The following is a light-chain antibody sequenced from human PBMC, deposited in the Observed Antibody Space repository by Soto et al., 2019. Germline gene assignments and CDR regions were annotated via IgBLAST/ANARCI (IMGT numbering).Light chain of an antibody. CDR1: SRAVTRGHF. CDR2: DTA. Sequence: QAVVTQEPSLTVSPGGTVTLTCGSSSRAVTRGHFPYWFQQKPGQAPMTLIYDTASKHSWTPARFSGSLLGGKAALTLAGAQTDDEADYYCLLSYSGTNWVFGGGTKVTVL. CDR3: LLSYSGTNWV. J-gene: IGLJ3*02. V-gene: IGLV7-46*01.